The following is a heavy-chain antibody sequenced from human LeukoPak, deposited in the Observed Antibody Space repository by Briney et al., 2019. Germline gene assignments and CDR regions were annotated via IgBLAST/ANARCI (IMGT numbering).Heavy chain of an antibody. CDR2: ISRRSRHV. D-gene: IGHD4/OR15-4a*01. CDR3: VRDLMGSGATTAYLHH. J-gene: IGHJ1*01. V-gene: IGHV3-21*01. CDR1: GFTFSSYE. Sequence: GGSLRLSCAASGFTFSSYEMNWVRQAPGKGLEWVSSISRRSRHVYYAGSVKGRFTISRDNAKNSLYLQMNSLRAEDMAVYFCVRDLMGSGATTAYLHHWGQGTLVTVSS.